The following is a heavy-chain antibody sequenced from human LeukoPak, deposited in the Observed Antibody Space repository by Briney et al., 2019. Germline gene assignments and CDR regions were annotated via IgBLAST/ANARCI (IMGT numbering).Heavy chain of an antibody. V-gene: IGHV5-51*01. D-gene: IGHD4-17*01. CDR3: ARQLRSYGDPPGAFDI. Sequence: GESLKISCKGSGYSFTSYWIGWVRQMPGKGLEWMGIIYPGDSDTRYSPSFQGQVTISADKSISTAYLQWSSLKASDTAMYYCARQLRSYGDPPGAFDIWGQGTMVTVSS. CDR2: IYPGDSDT. CDR1: GYSFTSYW. J-gene: IGHJ3*02.